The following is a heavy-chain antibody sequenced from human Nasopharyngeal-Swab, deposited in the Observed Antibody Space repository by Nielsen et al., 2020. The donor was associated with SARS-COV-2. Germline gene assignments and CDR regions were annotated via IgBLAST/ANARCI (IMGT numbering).Heavy chain of an antibody. D-gene: IGHD2-21*01. CDR2: IYSGGST. J-gene: IGHJ6*02. CDR3: ARETRGVNYYYYGLDV. CDR1: GFPVSSHY. Sequence: GESLKISCAASGFPVSSHYMSWVRQAPGKGLEWVSVIYSGGSTYYADSVKGRFTLSRDNAKNSLYLQMNSLRAEDTAVYYCARETRGVNYYYYGLDVWGQGTTVTVSS. V-gene: IGHV3-53*01.